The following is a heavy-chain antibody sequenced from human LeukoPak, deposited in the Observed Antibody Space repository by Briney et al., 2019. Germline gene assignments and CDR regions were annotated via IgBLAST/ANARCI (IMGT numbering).Heavy chain of an antibody. D-gene: IGHD3-16*02. Sequence: KPSETLSLTCAVYGGSFSGYYWSWIRQPPGKGLEWIGEINHSGSTNYNPSLKSRVTISVDTSKNQFSLKLSSVTAADTAVYYCARHSYDYVWGSYRYSGTSGYFDYCGQGPVVTVSS. CDR2: INHSGST. CDR3: ARHSYDYVWGSYRYSGTSGYFDY. J-gene: IGHJ4*02. V-gene: IGHV4-34*01. CDR1: GGSFSGYY.